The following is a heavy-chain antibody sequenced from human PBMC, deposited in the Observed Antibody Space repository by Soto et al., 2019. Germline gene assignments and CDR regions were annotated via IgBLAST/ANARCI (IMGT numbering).Heavy chain of an antibody. CDR3: VRYDYGLPDG. V-gene: IGHV3-72*01. CDR2: SSNKAKSYTT. J-gene: IGHJ6*02. D-gene: IGHD4-17*01. Sequence: EVQVVESGGGLVQPGGSLRLSCAASGFTLSDHYMDWVRQAPGKGLEWVGRSSNKAKSYTTDYAASGKGRCTISRDDSKNSVYLQMNSLKTEDTAVYYCVRYDYGLPDGWGQGTTVTVSS. CDR1: GFTLSDHY.